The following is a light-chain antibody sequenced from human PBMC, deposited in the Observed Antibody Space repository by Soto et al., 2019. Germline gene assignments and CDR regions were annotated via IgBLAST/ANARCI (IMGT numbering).Light chain of an antibody. CDR2: GAA. J-gene: IGKJ1*01. Sequence: EIVMTQSPATLSVSPGQRVTLSCRASQSVKTNLAWYQHIRGQAPRLLIYGAATRATGIPARFSGTGSGTEFTLTIGSLQSEDFAVYYCQQYDNWTWTFGQGTKVEIK. CDR3: QQYDNWTWT. V-gene: IGKV3-15*01. CDR1: QSVKTN.